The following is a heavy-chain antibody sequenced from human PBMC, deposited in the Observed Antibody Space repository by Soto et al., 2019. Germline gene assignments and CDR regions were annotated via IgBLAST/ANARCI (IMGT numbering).Heavy chain of an antibody. CDR2: IRSKANSYAT. CDR1: GFTFSGSA. Sequence: LRLSCAASGFTFSGSAMHWVRQASGKGLEWVGRIRSKANSYATAYAASVKGRFTISRDDSKNTAYLQMNSLKTEDTAVYYCTTLSPSYCSSTSCYVHDDFDIWGQWTMVTVSS. D-gene: IGHD2-2*01. J-gene: IGHJ3*02. CDR3: TTLSPSYCSSTSCYVHDDFDI. V-gene: IGHV3-73*01.